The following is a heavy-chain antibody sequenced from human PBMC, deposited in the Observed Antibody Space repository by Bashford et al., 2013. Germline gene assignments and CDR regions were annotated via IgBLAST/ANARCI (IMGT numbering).Heavy chain of an antibody. V-gene: IGHV3-15*01. CDR3: TTTVDTVIVPAAITGDNWFDP. J-gene: IGHJ5*02. D-gene: IGHD2-2*03. CDR1: GFTFSDAW. Sequence: GSLRLSCAASGFTFSDAWMNWVRQAPGKGLEWVGRIKSKTDGGTTDYAAPVKGRFTISRDDSKNTLYLQMNSLKTEDTAVYYCTTTVDTVIVPAAITGDNWFDPWGQGTLVTVSS. CDR2: IKSKTDGGTT.